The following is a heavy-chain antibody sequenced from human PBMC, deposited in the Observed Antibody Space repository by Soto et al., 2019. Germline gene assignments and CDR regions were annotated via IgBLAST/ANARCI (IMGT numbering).Heavy chain of an antibody. CDR1: GYTFTSYS. V-gene: IGHV1-3*01. D-gene: IGHD3-22*01. CDR3: ARSFDSSGYYATDY. CDR2: INAGNGNT. Sequence: ASVKVSCKVSGYTFTSYSMHWVRQAPGQRLEWMGWINAGNGNTKYSQKFQGRVTITRDTSASTAYMEMSSLRSEDTAVYYCARSFDSSGYYATDYWGQGTLVTVSS. J-gene: IGHJ4*02.